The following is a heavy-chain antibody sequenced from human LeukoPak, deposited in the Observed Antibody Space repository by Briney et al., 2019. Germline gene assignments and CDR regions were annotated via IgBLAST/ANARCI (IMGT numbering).Heavy chain of an antibody. CDR2: IYSGGST. J-gene: IGHJ3*02. CDR3: ARDLGYSYGTRLGAFDI. CDR1: GFTVSSNY. D-gene: IGHD5-18*01. Sequence: GGSLRLSCAASGFTVSSNYMSWVRQAPGKGLEWVSVIYSGGSTYYADSVKGRFTISRDNSKNTLYLQMDSLRAEDTAVYYCARDLGYSYGTRLGAFDIWGQGTMVTVSS. V-gene: IGHV3-66*01.